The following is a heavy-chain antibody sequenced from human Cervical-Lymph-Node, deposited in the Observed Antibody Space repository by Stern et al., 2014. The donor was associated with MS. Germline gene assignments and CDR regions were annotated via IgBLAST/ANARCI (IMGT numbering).Heavy chain of an antibody. CDR1: GLTFSTSW. CDR2: INSDGSTT. D-gene: IGHD5-24*01. CDR3: ARKSDAYNAAFDF. V-gene: IGHV3-74*02. J-gene: IGHJ4*02. Sequence: EVQLVESGGGVVQPGGSLRLSCAASGLTFSTSWIHWVRQAPGKGLVWVSHINSDGSTTSYADSVKGRFTISRDNAKNTLYLQMNSLRAEDTAVYYCARKSDAYNAAFDFWGQGTLVTVSS.